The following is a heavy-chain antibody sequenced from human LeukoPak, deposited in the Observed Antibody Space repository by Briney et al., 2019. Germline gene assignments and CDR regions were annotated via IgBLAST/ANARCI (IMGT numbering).Heavy chain of an antibody. CDR3: ARSYYYDSRGDYSYGMDV. J-gene: IGHJ6*02. D-gene: IGHD3-22*01. CDR2: ISAYNGNT. Sequence: GASVTASFKASGYTFTSYGISWVRQAPGQGLEWMGWISAYNGNTNYAQKLQGRVTMTTDTSTSTAYMELRSLRSDDTAVYYCARSYYYDSRGDYSYGMDVWGQGTAVTVSS. V-gene: IGHV1-18*01. CDR1: GYTFTSYG.